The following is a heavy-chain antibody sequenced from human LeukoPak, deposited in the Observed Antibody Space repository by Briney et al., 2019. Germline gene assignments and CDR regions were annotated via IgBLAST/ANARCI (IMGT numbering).Heavy chain of an antibody. D-gene: IGHD1-14*01. CDR2: ISYDGSHK. CDR3: ARDVTPDY. J-gene: IGHJ4*02. Sequence: GGSLRLSCAASGFTFSSYAMHWVRQAPGKGLEWVAVISYDGSHKYYADSVKGRFTISRDNSKNTLYLQMNSLRAEDTAVYYCARDVTPDYWGQGTLVTVSS. V-gene: IGHV3-30*04. CDR1: GFTFSSYA.